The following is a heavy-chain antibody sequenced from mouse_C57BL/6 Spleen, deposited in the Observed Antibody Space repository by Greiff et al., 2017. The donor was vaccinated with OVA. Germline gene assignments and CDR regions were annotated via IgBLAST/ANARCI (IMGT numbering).Heavy chain of an antibody. CDR3: AREGVYDGYYGFAY. Sequence: VQLQQSGAELVRPGASVKLSCKASGYTFTDYYINWVKQRPGQGLEWIARIYPGSGNTYYNEKFKGKATLTAEKSSSTAYMQLSSLTSEDSAVYFCAREGVYDGYYGFAYWGQGTLVTVSA. V-gene: IGHV1-76*01. CDR2: IYPGSGNT. D-gene: IGHD2-3*01. CDR1: GYTFTDYY. J-gene: IGHJ3*01.